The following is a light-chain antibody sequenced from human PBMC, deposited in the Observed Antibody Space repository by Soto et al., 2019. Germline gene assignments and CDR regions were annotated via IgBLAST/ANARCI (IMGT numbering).Light chain of an antibody. CDR1: SSNVGGNT. CDR3: SSWDDTLNGYV. J-gene: IGLJ1*01. Sequence: QSVLTQTPSVSGTPGQRVTISCFGSSSNVGGNTVTWYQQLPGTAPKLLIYSNSLRPSGIPDRISGSKSGTSASLAISGLQSGDEADYHCSSWDDTLNGYVFGTGTKVTVL. V-gene: IGLV1-44*01. CDR2: SNS.